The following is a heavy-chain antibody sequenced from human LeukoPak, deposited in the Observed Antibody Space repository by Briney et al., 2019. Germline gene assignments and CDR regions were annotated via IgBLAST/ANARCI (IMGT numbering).Heavy chain of an antibody. Sequence: PSETLSLTCAVYGGSFSGYYWSWIRQPPGKGLEWIGEINHSGSTNYNPSLKSRATISVDTSKNQFSLKLSSVTAADTAVYYCAGLIRTTIFGVVTRHFDYWGXGTLVTVSS. CDR3: AGLIRTTIFGVVTRHFDY. V-gene: IGHV4-34*01. CDR2: INHSGST. CDR1: GGSFSGYY. J-gene: IGHJ4*02. D-gene: IGHD3-3*01.